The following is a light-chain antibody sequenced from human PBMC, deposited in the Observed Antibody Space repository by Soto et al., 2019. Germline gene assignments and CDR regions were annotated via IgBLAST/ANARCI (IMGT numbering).Light chain of an antibody. CDR1: QSVSRSY. CDR2: GAS. Sequence: EIVLTQSPGTLSLSPGERATLSCRASQSVSRSYLAWYQQKPGQAPRLLIYGASSRATGIPDRFSGSGSGTEFTLTISRLEPEDFAVYYCQQYGSSPNTLGQGTKLEIK. V-gene: IGKV3-20*01. J-gene: IGKJ2*01. CDR3: QQYGSSPNT.